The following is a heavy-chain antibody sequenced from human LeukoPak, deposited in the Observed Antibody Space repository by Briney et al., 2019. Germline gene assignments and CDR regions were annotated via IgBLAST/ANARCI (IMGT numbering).Heavy chain of an antibody. CDR3: ARPIETDRYFDY. CDR1: GFSFSSYA. J-gene: IGHJ4*02. CDR2: LSYDGSNK. Sequence: PGGSLRLSCAASGFSFSSYAMHWVRQAPGKGLEWVAVLSYDGSNKYYADSVKGRFTISRDNSKNTLYLQLNSLRAEDTAVYYCARPIETDRYFDYWGQGTLVTVSS. V-gene: IGHV3-30-3*01. D-gene: IGHD5-24*01.